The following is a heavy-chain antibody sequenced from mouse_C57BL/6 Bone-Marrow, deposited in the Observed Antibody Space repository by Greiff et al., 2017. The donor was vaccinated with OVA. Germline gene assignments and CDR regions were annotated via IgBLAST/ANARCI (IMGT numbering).Heavy chain of an antibody. CDR1: GYTFTSYW. CDR3: AISYYGYDGLAY. Sequence: QVQLQQPGAELVKPGASVKVSCKASGYTFTSYWMHWVKQRPGQGLEWIGRIHPSDSDTNYNQKFKGKATLTVDKSSSTDYMQLSSLTSEDAAVYYCAISYYGYDGLAYWGQGTLVTVSA. V-gene: IGHV1-74*01. D-gene: IGHD2-2*01. J-gene: IGHJ3*01. CDR2: IHPSDSDT.